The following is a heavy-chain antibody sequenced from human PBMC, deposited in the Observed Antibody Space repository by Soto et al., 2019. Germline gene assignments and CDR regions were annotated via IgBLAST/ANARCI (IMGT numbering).Heavy chain of an antibody. CDR1: GFPFSFYG. Sequence: LSCAVSGFPFSFYGFHWVRQSPGKGLEWLGVIVSDGSAIYHADSLEGRFFISRDNSKDILYLQMNSLRVEDTAVYYCARDDAFDNENGFDMWGQGTMVTV. J-gene: IGHJ3*02. CDR2: IVSDGSAI. CDR3: ARDDAFDNENGFDM. V-gene: IGHV3-33*01. D-gene: IGHD3-3*02.